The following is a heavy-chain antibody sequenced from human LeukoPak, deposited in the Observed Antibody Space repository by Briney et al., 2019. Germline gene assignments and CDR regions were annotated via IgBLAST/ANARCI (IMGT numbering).Heavy chain of an antibody. CDR2: IYYSGST. D-gene: IGHD3-9*01. J-gene: IGHJ3*02. V-gene: IGHV4-59*01. Sequence: SETLSLTCTVSGGSFTPYYWNWIRQPPGKGLEWIGHIYYSGSTDYKPSLRSRVTISIDTSKNQFSLKLSSLTAADTAVYYCARGFDGPNAFDIWGQGTMVTVSS. CDR3: ARGFDGPNAFDI. CDR1: GGSFTPYY.